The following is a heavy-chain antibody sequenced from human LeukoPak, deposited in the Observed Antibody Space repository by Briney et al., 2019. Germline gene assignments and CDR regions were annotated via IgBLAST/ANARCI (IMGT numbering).Heavy chain of an antibody. CDR3: ARDDYYDSSGYYYY. CDR2: ISSSNSYI. J-gene: IGHJ4*02. Sequence: GGSLRLSCAASGFTFSSYSMNWVRQAPGKGLEWVSSISSSNSYIYYADSVKGRFTISRDNVKNSLYLQMNSLRAGDTAVYYCARDDYYDSSGYYYYWGQGTLVTVSS. CDR1: GFTFSSYS. V-gene: IGHV3-21*01. D-gene: IGHD3-22*01.